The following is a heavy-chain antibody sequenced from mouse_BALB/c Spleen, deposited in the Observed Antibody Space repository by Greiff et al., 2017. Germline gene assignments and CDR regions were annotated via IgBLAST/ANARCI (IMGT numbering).Heavy chain of an antibody. CDR2: INPGSGGT. J-gene: IGHJ4*01. CDR3: ARCPHYYGSSYGNYAMDY. Sequence: VQLQESGAELVRPGTSVKVSCKASGYAFTNYLIEWVKQRPGQGLEWIGVINPGSGGTNYNEKFKGKATLTADKSSSTAYMQLSSLTSDDSAVYFCARCPHYYGSSYGNYAMDYWGQGTSVTVSS. CDR1: GYAFTNYL. V-gene: IGHV1-54*01. D-gene: IGHD1-1*01.